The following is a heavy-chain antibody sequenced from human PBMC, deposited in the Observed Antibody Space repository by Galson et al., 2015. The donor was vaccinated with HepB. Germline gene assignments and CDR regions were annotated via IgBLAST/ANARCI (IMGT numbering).Heavy chain of an antibody. D-gene: IGHD2-2*02. V-gene: IGHV1-18*01. Sequence: SVKVSCKASGYTFSRYGISWVRQAPGQGLEWMGWISGNKGHTNDAQKLQGRVTLTTDTSASTAYMELRSLRSDDTAVYYCARDRNCSSTSCYTAHFEIWGQGTLVTVSS. J-gene: IGHJ3*02. CDR2: ISGNKGHT. CDR3: ARDRNCSSTSCYTAHFEI. CDR1: GYTFSRYG.